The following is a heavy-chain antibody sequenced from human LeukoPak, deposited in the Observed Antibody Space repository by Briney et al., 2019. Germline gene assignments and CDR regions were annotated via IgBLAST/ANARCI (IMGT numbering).Heavy chain of an antibody. CDR2: ISNSGSTI. D-gene: IGHD1-26*01. V-gene: IGHV3-11*04. CDR1: GFTFSDYY. CDR3: ARKTSGSYGYFDH. J-gene: IGHJ4*02. Sequence: GGSLRLSCAASGFTFSDYYMSWIRQAPGKGLEWVSYISNSGSTIYYADSVKGRFTISRDIAKSSLYLQMNSLRAEDTAVYYCARKTSGSYGYFDHWGQGTLVTVSS.